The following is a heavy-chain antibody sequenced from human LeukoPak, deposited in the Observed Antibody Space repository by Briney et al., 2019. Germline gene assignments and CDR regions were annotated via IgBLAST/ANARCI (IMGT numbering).Heavy chain of an antibody. D-gene: IGHD2-2*01. CDR1: GFTFSNYA. J-gene: IGHJ4*02. V-gene: IGHV3-23*01. CDR2: ISGSGGST. CDR3: AKSRSSSISCYNY. Sequence: GGSLRLSCAASGFTFSNYAMSWVRQAPGKGLEWVSDISGSGGSTYYTDSVKGRFTIPRDNSNNTLYLQMNSLGADDTAVYYCAKSRSSSISCYNYWGQGTLVTVSS.